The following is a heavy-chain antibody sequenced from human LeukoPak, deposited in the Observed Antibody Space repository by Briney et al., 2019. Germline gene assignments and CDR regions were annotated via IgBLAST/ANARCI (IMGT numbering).Heavy chain of an antibody. D-gene: IGHD1-1*01. CDR3: TRDHRDDWNPGYYFDY. Sequence: HPGGSLRLPCTASGFTFGDFAMNGVRQAPGKGLEWVGFVKTKVYGGTTEYAASVKGRFTISRDDSKAIAYLQMNSLKTEDTAVYYCTRDHRDDWNPGYYFDYWGQGTLVTVSS. J-gene: IGHJ4*02. CDR1: GFTFGDFA. CDR2: VKTKVYGGTT. V-gene: IGHV3-49*04.